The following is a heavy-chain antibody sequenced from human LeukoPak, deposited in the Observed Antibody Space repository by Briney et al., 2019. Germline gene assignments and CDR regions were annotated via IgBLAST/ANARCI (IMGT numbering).Heavy chain of an antibody. Sequence: GGSLRLSCAASGFTFSSFSMNWVRQAPGKGLEWVSYISTSSSTIYYADSVKGRFTISRDNTKNSLYLQMNSLRAEDTAVYYCARVHAAYPFDYWGQGTLVTVSS. J-gene: IGHJ4*02. CDR1: GFTFSSFS. D-gene: IGHD2-15*01. CDR3: ARVHAAYPFDY. CDR2: ISTSSSTI. V-gene: IGHV3-48*01.